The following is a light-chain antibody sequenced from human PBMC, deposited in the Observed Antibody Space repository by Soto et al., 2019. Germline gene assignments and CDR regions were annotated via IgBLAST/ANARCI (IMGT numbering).Light chain of an antibody. Sequence: QSALTQPHSASGSHGPSVTVSCTGTNSDVGAYNYVSWYQLLPGKAPKLMIYEVSKLPSGVPDRFSGSKSGNTASLTVSGLQPEDEANYYCRAYAVNYNDMIFCGGTKLTVL. CDR3: RAYAVNYNDMI. V-gene: IGLV2-8*01. CDR2: EVS. J-gene: IGLJ2*01. CDR1: NSDVGAYNY.